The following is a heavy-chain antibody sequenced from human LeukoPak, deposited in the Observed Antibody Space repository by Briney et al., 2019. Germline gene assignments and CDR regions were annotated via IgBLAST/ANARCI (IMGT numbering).Heavy chain of an antibody. V-gene: IGHV3-30-3*02. CDR2: ISYDGSNK. CDR3: AKTNDFWSGYYSYYMDV. D-gene: IGHD3-3*01. CDR1: GFTFSSYA. Sequence: GGSLRLSCAASGFTFSSYAMHWVRQAPGKGLEWVAVISYDGSNKYYADSVKGRFTISRDNSKNTLYLQMNSLRAEDTAVYYCAKTNDFWSGYYSYYMDVWGKGTTVTVSS. J-gene: IGHJ6*03.